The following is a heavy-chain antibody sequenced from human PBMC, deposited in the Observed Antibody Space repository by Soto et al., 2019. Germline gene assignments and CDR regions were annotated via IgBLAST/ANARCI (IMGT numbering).Heavy chain of an antibody. CDR2: IFYSGST. V-gene: IGHV4-39*01. D-gene: IGHD2-15*01. J-gene: IGHJ5*02. CDR3: ARQCRGVPRRWFVP. Sequence: SETLSLTCTVSSGSISSTIYSWDWIRQPPGKGLEWIGSIFYSGSTYYNPSLKSRVTISVDTSKNQFSLTLTSVTAADTAVYYCARQCRGVPRRWFVPWGQGTLVTVSS. CDR1: SGSISSTIYS.